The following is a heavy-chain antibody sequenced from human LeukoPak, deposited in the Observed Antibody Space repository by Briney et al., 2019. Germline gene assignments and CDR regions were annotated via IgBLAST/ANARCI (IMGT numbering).Heavy chain of an antibody. V-gene: IGHV3-23*01. Sequence: PGGSLRLSCAASGFTFSSYAMSWVRQAPGKGLEWVSAISGSGGSTYYADSVKGRFTISRDNSKNTLYLQMDSLRAEDTAVYYCARSIAARYDYFDYWGQGTLVTVSS. D-gene: IGHD6-6*01. CDR2: ISGSGGST. CDR3: ARSIAARYDYFDY. CDR1: GFTFSSYA. J-gene: IGHJ4*02.